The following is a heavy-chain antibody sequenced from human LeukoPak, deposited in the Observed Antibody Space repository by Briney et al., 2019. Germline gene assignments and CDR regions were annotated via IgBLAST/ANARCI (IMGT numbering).Heavy chain of an antibody. CDR3: ARLGPYCSSTSCYN. J-gene: IGHJ4*02. V-gene: IGHV4-39*01. D-gene: IGHD2-2*01. Sequence: SETLSLTCTVSGGSISSSSYYWGWIRQPPGKGLEWIGSIYYSGSTYYNPSLKSRVTISVDTSKNQFSLKLSSVTAADTAVYYCARLGPYCSSTSCYNWGQGTLVTVSS. CDR2: IYYSGST. CDR1: GGSISSSSYY.